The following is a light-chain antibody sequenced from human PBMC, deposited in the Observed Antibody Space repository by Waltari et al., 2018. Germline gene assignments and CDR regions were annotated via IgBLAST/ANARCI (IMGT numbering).Light chain of an antibody. CDR2: DAS. CDR3: QMYVRLPVT. Sequence: SGRAGQSVGRGLAWYQQKPGQAPRLLIYDASSRATGISDKFSGSGSGTDFSLTISRVEPEDFAVYFCQMYVRLPVTFGQGTKVEVK. J-gene: IGKJ1*01. CDR1: QSVGRG. V-gene: IGKV3-20*01.